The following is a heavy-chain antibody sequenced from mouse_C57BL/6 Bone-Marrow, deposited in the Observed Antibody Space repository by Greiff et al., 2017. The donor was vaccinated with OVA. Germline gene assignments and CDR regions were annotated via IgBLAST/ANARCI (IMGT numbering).Heavy chain of an antibody. J-gene: IGHJ4*01. CDR2: ISDGGSYT. CDR3: ARDLGDGYFLNARDY. CDR1: GFTFSSYA. V-gene: IGHV5-4*01. Sequence: EVKVVESGGGLVKPGGSLKLSCAASGFTFSSYAMSWVRQTPEQRLEWVATISDGGSYTYYPDNVKGRFTISRDNAKNNLYLQMSHLKSEDTAMYYCARDLGDGYFLNARDYWGQGTSVTVSS. D-gene: IGHD2-3*01.